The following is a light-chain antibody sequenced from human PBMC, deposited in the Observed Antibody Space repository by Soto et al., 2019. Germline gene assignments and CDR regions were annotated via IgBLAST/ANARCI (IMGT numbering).Light chain of an antibody. CDR1: QGISSS. V-gene: IGKV1-12*01. Sequence: DIQMTQSPSSVSASVGDRVTITCRASQGISSSLAWYQQRPGTAPKLLIYGASSLQSGVPSRFSGSGSGTDFTLTISSLQPEDFPTYYCQQGSSFPPTFGQGTRLDIK. CDR3: QQGSSFPPT. J-gene: IGKJ5*01. CDR2: GAS.